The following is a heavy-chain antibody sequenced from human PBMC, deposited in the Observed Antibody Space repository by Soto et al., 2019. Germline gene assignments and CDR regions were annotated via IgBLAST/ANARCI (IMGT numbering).Heavy chain of an antibody. Sequence: QVQLVESGGGVVQPGRSLRLSCAASGFTFSSYGMHWVRQAPGKGLEWVAVISYDGSNKYYADSVKGRFTISRDNSKNTLYLQMNSLRAEDTAVYYCAKELLWEYYFDYWGQGTLVTVSS. V-gene: IGHV3-30*18. CDR3: AKELLWEYYFDY. CDR1: GFTFSSYG. D-gene: IGHD1-26*01. J-gene: IGHJ4*02. CDR2: ISYDGSNK.